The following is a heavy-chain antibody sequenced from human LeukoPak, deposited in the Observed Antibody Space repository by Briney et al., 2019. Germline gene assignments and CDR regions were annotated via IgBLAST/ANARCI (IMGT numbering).Heavy chain of an antibody. D-gene: IGHD6-19*01. CDR2: ISAYNGNT. V-gene: IGHV1-18*04. CDR3: AKPPDSSAWQGSNYMDV. CDR1: GYTFTSYY. Sequence: ASVNVSCKASGYTFTSYYMHWVRQAPGQGLECMGWISAYNGNTNYAQKLQGRVTMTTDTSTSTAYMELRSLRAEDTAVYYCAKPPDSSAWQGSNYMDVWGKGTTVTVSS. J-gene: IGHJ6*03.